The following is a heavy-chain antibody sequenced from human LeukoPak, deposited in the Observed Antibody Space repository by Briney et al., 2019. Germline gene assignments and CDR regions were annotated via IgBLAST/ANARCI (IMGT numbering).Heavy chain of an antibody. V-gene: IGHV3-21*01. CDR3: ARDPYSGNYGNYYYYYMDV. Sequence: PGGSLRLSCAASGFDFSSYNMNWVRQAPGRALEWVSSITSSGTYIFYADSVKGRFTISRDNAKNSLYLQMNSLGPEDTAVYYCARDPYSGNYGNYYYYYMDVWGKGTTVTISS. CDR2: ITSSGTYI. D-gene: IGHD1-26*01. J-gene: IGHJ6*03. CDR1: GFDFSSYN.